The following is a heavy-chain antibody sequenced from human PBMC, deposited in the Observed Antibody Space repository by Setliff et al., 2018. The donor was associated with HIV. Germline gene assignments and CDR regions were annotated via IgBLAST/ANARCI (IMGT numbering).Heavy chain of an antibody. CDR3: ARGLELNGLLYYYYSMDV. CDR1: GGSISSYY. CDR2: IYTSGST. J-gene: IGHJ6*03. D-gene: IGHD1-26*01. V-gene: IGHV4-4*07. Sequence: SETLSLTCPVSGGSISSYYWSWIRQPAGKGLEWIGRIYTSGSTNYNPSLKSRVTMSVDTSKNQFSLKLSSVTAADTAVYYCARGLELNGLLYYYYSMDVWGKGTTVTVSS.